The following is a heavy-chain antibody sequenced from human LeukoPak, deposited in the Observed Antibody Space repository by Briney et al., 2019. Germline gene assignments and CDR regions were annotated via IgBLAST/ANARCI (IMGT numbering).Heavy chain of an antibody. J-gene: IGHJ6*02. Sequence: PGGSLRLSCAASGFTFSSYSMNWVRQAPGKGLEWVSSISSSSAYIYYADSMKGRFTISRDNGKNSLYLQMNSLRADDTAVYYCARYGNGLDVWGQGTTVTVSS. V-gene: IGHV3-21*01. D-gene: IGHD4-17*01. CDR1: GFTFSSYS. CDR2: ISSSSAYI. CDR3: ARYGNGLDV.